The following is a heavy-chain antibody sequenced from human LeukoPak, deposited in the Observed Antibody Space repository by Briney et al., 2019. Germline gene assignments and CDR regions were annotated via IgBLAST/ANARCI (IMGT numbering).Heavy chain of an antibody. Sequence: ASVNVSCKTSGYTFTRYGISWVRQAPGQGLEWMGWISAYNGNTNYAQKLQGRVTMTTDTSTSTAYMELRSLRSDDTAVYYCARYLYSSGWPYYFDYWGQGTLVTVSS. D-gene: IGHD6-19*01. CDR3: ARYLYSSGWPYYFDY. J-gene: IGHJ4*02. CDR1: GYTFTRYG. CDR2: ISAYNGNT. V-gene: IGHV1-18*01.